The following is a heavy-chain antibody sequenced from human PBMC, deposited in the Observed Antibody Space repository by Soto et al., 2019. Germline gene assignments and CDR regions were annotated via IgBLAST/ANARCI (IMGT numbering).Heavy chain of an antibody. Sequence: GGSLRLSCAASGFTFSSYAMSWVRQAPGKGLEWVSAISGSGGSTYYADSVKGRFTISRDNSKNTLYLQMNSLRSDDTAVYYCATSRISIAVAGETEYYFDYWGQGTPVTVSS. CDR3: ATSRISIAVAGETEYYFDY. J-gene: IGHJ4*02. D-gene: IGHD6-19*01. V-gene: IGHV3-23*01. CDR2: ISGSGGST. CDR1: GFTFSSYA.